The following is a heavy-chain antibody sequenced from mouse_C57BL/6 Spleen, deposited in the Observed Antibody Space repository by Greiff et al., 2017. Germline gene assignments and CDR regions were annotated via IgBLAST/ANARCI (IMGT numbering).Heavy chain of an antibody. Sequence: VKLVESGAELARPGASVKLSCKASGYTFTSYGISWVKQRTGQGLEWIGEIYPRSGNTYYNEKFKGKATLTADKSSSTAYMELRSLTSEDSAVYFCARIGDYYGSSYGFDGWGTGTTVTVSS. CDR1: GYTFTSYG. J-gene: IGHJ1*03. CDR3: ARIGDYYGSSYGFDG. D-gene: IGHD1-1*01. V-gene: IGHV1-81*01. CDR2: IYPRSGNT.